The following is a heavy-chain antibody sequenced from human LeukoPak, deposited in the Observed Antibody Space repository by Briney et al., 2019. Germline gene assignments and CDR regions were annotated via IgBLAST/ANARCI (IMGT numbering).Heavy chain of an antibody. J-gene: IGHJ4*02. CDR2: IYHGGST. CDR1: GGSLSSSNW. Sequence: SGTLSLTCAVSGGSLSSSNWWSWVRQPPGKGLEWIGEIYHGGSTNYNPSLKSRVAMSVDRSRNQFSLQLSSVTAADTAVYYCAKGEDHGSGTVHFASWGQGTLVTVSS. CDR3: AKGEDHGSGTVHFAS. D-gene: IGHD3-10*01. V-gene: IGHV4-4*02.